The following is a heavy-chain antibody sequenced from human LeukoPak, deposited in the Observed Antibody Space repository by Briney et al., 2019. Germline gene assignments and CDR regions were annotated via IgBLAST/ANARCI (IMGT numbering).Heavy chain of an antibody. V-gene: IGHV4-61*02. CDR3: ARSDIVVVPAAHPGAFDI. Sequence: SQTLSLTCTVSGGSISSGSYYWSWIRQPAGKGLEWIGRIYTSGSTNYNPSLKSRVTISVDKSKNQFSLKLSSVTAADTAVYYCARSDIVVVPAAHPGAFDIWGQGTRVTVSS. D-gene: IGHD2-2*01. CDR2: IYTSGST. CDR1: GGSISSGSYY. J-gene: IGHJ3*02.